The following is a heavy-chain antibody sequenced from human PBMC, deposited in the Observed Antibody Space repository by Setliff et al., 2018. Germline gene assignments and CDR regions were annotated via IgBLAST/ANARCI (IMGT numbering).Heavy chain of an antibody. CDR1: DDSISSRHYY. J-gene: IGHJ4*02. CDR3: ARENGYCSGGACYFMFDY. D-gene: IGHD2-15*01. CDR2: IHYSGTT. V-gene: IGHV4-61*10. Sequence: LSLTCTVSDDSISSRHYYWSWIRQPAGKGLEWIGYIHYSGTTNYNPSLKSRVTLSLDTAKNQFSLELRAVTAADTALYYCARENGYCSGGACYFMFDYWGQGTLVTVSS.